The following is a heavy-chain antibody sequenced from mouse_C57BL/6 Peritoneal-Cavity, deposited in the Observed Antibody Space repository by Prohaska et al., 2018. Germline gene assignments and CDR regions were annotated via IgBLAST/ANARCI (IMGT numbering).Heavy chain of an antibody. D-gene: IGHD1-1*01. J-gene: IGHJ2*01. CDR1: GYTFTDYY. V-gene: IGHV1-19*01. CDR3: ASYYGSSHFDY. Sequence: EVQLQQSGPVLVKPGASVKMSCKASGYTFTDYYMNWVKQSHGKSLEWIGVINPYNGGISYNQRLKGKATWTVDKSSSTDYMELNSLTSEDSAVYYCASYYGSSHFDYWGQGTTLTVSS. CDR2: INPYNGGI.